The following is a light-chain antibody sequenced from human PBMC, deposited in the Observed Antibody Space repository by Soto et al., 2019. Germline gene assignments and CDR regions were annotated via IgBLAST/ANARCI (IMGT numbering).Light chain of an antibody. J-gene: IGKJ1*01. CDR1: QGISSW. CDR2: DAS. CDR3: QQYNSYSSWT. V-gene: IGKV1-5*01. Sequence: DIQRTQNPSSVSASVGDRVTITCRASQGISSWLAWYQQKPGKAPKLLIYDASSLESGVPSRFSGSGSGTEFTPTISSLQPDDFATYYCQQYNSYSSWTFGQGTKVDI.